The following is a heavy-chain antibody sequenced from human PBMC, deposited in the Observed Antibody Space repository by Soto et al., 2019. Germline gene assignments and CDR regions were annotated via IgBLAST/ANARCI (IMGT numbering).Heavy chain of an antibody. D-gene: IGHD6-19*01. J-gene: IGHJ2*01. Sequence: QVQLVQSGAEVKKPGASVKVSCKASGYTFTGYYMHWVRQAPGQGLEWMGWINPNSGGTNYAQKFQGGVTMTRDTSISTAYMELSRLRSDDTAVYYCARGSSGWYDSAWYFDLWGRGTLVTVSS. CDR2: INPNSGGT. CDR3: ARGSSGWYDSAWYFDL. V-gene: IGHV1-2*02. CDR1: GYTFTGYY.